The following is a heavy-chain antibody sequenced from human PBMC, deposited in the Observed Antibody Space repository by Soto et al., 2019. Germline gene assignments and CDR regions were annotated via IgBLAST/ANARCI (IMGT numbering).Heavy chain of an antibody. Sequence: ASVKVSCKASGYTFTIYGISWVLQAPGQGLEWMGWISAYNGNTNYAQKLQGRVTMTTDTSTSTAYMELRSLRSDDTAVYYCARDLQRLVTGRPKGGKTGGAFDIWGHGTMVTVSS. D-gene: IGHD1-20*01. J-gene: IGHJ3*02. CDR1: GYTFTIYG. V-gene: IGHV1-18*01. CDR3: ARDLQRLVTGRPKGGKTGGAFDI. CDR2: ISAYNGNT.